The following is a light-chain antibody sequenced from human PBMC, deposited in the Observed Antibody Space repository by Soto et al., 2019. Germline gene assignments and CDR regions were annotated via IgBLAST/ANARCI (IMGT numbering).Light chain of an antibody. CDR2: GAS. CDR1: QSGSNSY. J-gene: IGKJ4*01. V-gene: IGKV3-20*01. CDR3: QQYGRSLT. Sequence: EIVLTQSPGTLSLSPGERATLSCRASQSGSNSYLAWHQQKRGQAPRLLIYGASSRATGIPDRFSGSGSGTDFTLTISRLEPEDFAVYYCQQYGRSLTFGGGTKVKIK.